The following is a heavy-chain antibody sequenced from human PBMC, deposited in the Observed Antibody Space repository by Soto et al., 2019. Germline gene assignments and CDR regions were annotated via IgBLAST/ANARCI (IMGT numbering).Heavy chain of an antibody. J-gene: IGHJ6*02. CDR3: ARKSTIRFYGMDV. Sequence: SVKVSCKTSGASFNTYAIIWVRQAPGQGLEWVGEIIPIFGTTKYTEKLEGRVTLTADKSTGTAYMELASLESEDTAIYFCARKSTIRFYGMDVWGQGTTVTVSS. D-gene: IGHD3-16*01. V-gene: IGHV1-69*06. CDR2: IIPIFGTT. CDR1: GASFNTYA.